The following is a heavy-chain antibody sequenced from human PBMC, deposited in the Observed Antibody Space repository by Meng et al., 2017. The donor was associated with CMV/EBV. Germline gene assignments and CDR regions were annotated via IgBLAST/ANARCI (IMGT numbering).Heavy chain of an antibody. CDR1: GFTFSSYW. CDR3: ARDRLDFWSGYSTYYYYYGMDV. J-gene: IGHJ6*02. CDR2: IKQDGSER. V-gene: IGHV3-7*01. Sequence: GGSLRLSCAASGFTFSSYWMSWVRQAPGKGLEWVANIKQDGSERYYADSVKGRFTISRDNAKNSLYLQMNSLRAEDTAVYYCARDRLDFWSGYSTYYYYYGMDVWGQGTTVTVSS. D-gene: IGHD3-3*01.